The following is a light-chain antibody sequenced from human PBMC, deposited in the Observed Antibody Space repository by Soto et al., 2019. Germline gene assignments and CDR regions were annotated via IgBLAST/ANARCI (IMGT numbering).Light chain of an antibody. V-gene: IGLV2-14*01. CDR2: DVS. CDR1: SSDVGGSNH. Sequence: QSVLTQPASVSGSRGQSITISCTGTSSDVGGSNHVSWYQQHPGKAPKLMIFDVSNRPSGVSNRFSGSKSGNTASLTISGLQAEDEADYYCSSYASSSTLVLFGGGTKLTVL. CDR3: SSYASSSTLVL. J-gene: IGLJ3*02.